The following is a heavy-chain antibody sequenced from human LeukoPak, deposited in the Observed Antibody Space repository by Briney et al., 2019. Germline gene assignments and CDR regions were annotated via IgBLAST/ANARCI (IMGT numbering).Heavy chain of an antibody. CDR3: AKDHTAMVIGPAAFDI. CDR1: GFTFDDYA. J-gene: IGHJ3*02. CDR2: ISWNSGSI. Sequence: GGSLRLSCAASGFTFDDYAMHWVRQAPGKGLEWVSGISWNSGSIGYADSVKGRFTISRDNAKNSLYLQMNSLRAEDMALHYCAKDHTAMVIGPAAFDIWGQGTMVTVSS. V-gene: IGHV3-9*03. D-gene: IGHD5-18*01.